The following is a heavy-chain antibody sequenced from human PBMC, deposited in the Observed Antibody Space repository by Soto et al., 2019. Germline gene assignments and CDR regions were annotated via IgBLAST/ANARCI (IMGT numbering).Heavy chain of an antibody. CDR2: IYPGDSDT. V-gene: IGHV5-51*01. CDR1: GDSFSNYW. J-gene: IGHJ5*02. CDR3: ARAIEMATIGWFDP. D-gene: IGHD5-12*01. Sequence: GESLKISCKGSGDSFSNYWIAWVRQMPGKGLEWMGIIYPGDSDTRYRPSLLGQVTISADKSISTAYLQWSSLKASDTAIYYCARAIEMATIGWFDPWGQGTLVTVSS.